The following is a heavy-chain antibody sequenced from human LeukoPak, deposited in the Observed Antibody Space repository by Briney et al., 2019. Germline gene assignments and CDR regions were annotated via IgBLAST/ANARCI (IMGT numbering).Heavy chain of an antibody. CDR3: ARGILSTGLIDY. J-gene: IGHJ4*02. V-gene: IGHV3-21*01. CDR2: ISSTSGYI. CDR1: GFSLASYS. Sequence: PGGSLRLSCAGSGFSLASYSMNRVRQAPGRGLERVSSISSTSGYIYYADSVKGRFTISRDNAKNSLFLQMNSLRAEDTAVYYCARGILSTGLIDYWGQGTLVTVSS. D-gene: IGHD1-14*01.